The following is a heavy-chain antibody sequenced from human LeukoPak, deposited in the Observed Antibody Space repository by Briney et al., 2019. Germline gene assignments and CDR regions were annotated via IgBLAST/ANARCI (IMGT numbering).Heavy chain of an antibody. V-gene: IGHV3-23*01. CDR2: IFGDSKEI. CDR1: GITFSTYP. CDR3: AKGAGTYLGILEH. J-gene: IGHJ1*01. Sequence: HPGGSLRLSCAASGITFSTYPMIWVRQVPGKGLEWVSVIFGDSKEIHYADSVKGRFTISRDNSKNTLFLQMNSLRSEDTAVYSCAKGAGTYLGILEHWGQGTLVTVSS. D-gene: IGHD1-26*01.